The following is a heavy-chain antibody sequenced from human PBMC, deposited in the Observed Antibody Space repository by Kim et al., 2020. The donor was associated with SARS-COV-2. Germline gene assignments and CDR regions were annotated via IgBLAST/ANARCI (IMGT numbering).Heavy chain of an antibody. J-gene: IGHJ3*02. Sequence: GGSLRLSCAASGFTFSSYAMHWVRQAPGKGLEWVAVISYDGSNKYYADSVKGRFTISRDNSKNTLYLQMNSLRAEDTAVYYCARDPGYYYGSGSYRRHSFDIWGQGTMVTVSS. CDR3: ARDPGYYYGSGSYRRHSFDI. CDR2: ISYDGSNK. D-gene: IGHD3-10*01. V-gene: IGHV3-30-3*01. CDR1: GFTFSSYA.